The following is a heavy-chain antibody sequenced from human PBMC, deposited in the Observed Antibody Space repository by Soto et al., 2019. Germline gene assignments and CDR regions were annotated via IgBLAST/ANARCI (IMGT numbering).Heavy chain of an antibody. J-gene: IGHJ4*02. CDR1: GFTFSSYG. CDR2: ISYDGSNK. CDR3: AKDRNHITGTTYFDY. Sequence: GGSLRLSCAASGFTFSSYGMHWVRQAPGKGLEWVAVISYDGSNKYYADSVKGRFTISRDNSKNTLYLQMNSLRAEDTAVYYCAKDRNHITGTTYFDYWGQGTLVTVS. D-gene: IGHD1-20*01. V-gene: IGHV3-30*18.